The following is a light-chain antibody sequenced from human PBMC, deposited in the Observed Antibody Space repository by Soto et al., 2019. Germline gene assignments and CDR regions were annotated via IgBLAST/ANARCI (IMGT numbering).Light chain of an antibody. J-gene: IGKJ5*01. CDR1: QSVINNY. CDR2: GAS. CDR3: QQYGSSPIT. V-gene: IGKV3-20*01. Sequence: EVVLTQSPGTLSLSPGEGATLPCRASQSVINNYLAWYQQKSGQAPRLLIFGASSRATGIPDRFSGSGSGTDFTLTITRLESEDVAVYYCQQYGSSPITFGQGTRLEIK.